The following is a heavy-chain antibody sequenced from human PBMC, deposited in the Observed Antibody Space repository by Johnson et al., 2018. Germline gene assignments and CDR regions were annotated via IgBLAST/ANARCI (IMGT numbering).Heavy chain of an antibody. J-gene: IGHJ4*02. V-gene: IGHV3-33*01. CDR2: IWYDGSKK. CDR1: GVTFITYG. D-gene: IGHD3-22*01. Sequence: VQLVESGGGVVQPGRSLRLSCAASGVTFITYGMHWVRQAPGKGLEWVAVIWYDGSKKYYADPVKGRFTISRDNSKNTLYLQMNSLRAEDTAVYYCATYDSSGYRYWGQGALVTVAS. CDR3: ATYDSSGYRY.